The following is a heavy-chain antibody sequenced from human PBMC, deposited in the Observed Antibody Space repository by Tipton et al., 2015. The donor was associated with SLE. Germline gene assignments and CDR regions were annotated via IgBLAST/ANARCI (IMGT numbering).Heavy chain of an antibody. Sequence: SLRLSCAASGSTFSRYWMHWVRQAPGKGLVWVSRINIDGGTTSYVDSVEGRFTISRDNAKNTLYLQMNSLRAEDTAVYYCAAGRELINWFDPWGQGTLVTVPS. CDR3: AAGRELINWFDP. J-gene: IGHJ5*02. D-gene: IGHD1-7*01. CDR2: INIDGGTT. V-gene: IGHV3-74*01. CDR1: GSTFSRYW.